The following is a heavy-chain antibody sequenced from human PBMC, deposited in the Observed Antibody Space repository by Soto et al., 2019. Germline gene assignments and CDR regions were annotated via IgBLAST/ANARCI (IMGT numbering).Heavy chain of an antibody. V-gene: IGHV3-11*01. CDR2: ISSRGSTI. D-gene: IGHD1-26*01. CDR1: GFTFSDYY. CDR3: ARPRRATRKGWNDAFDI. J-gene: IGHJ3*02. Sequence: QVQLVESGGGLVKPGGSLRLSCAASGFTFSDYYMSWIRQAPGKGLEWVSYISSRGSTIYYADSVKGRFTISRDNAKTSLSLQTNSLRAEDTAVYYCARPRRATRKGWNDAFDIWGQGTMVTVSS.